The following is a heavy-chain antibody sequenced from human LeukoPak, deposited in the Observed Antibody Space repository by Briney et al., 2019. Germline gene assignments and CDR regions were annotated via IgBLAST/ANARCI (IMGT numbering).Heavy chain of an antibody. D-gene: IGHD3-16*01. J-gene: IGHJ4*02. CDR1: GGSISSSYYY. CDR3: ARPLKGGETRDY. CDR2: IYYSGNT. Sequence: SETLSLTCTVSGGSISSSYYYWGWIRQPPGKGLEWIGSIYYSGNTYYNPSLKSRVTISVDTSKNQFSLKLSSVTAADTAVYYCARPLKGGETRDYWGQGILVTVSS. V-gene: IGHV4-39*01.